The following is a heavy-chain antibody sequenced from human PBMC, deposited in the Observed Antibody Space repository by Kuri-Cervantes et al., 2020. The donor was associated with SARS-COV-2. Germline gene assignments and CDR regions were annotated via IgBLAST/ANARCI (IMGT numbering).Heavy chain of an antibody. J-gene: IGHJ4*02. V-gene: IGHV3-23*01. CDR2: ISGSGGST. D-gene: IGHD5-18*01. CDR1: GFTFSSYA. CDR3: AKDVLPGYSYGYGWFDY. Sequence: GGSLRLSCAASGFTFSSYAMSWVRQAPGKGLEWVSAISGSGGSTSYADSVKGRFTISRDNSKNTLYLQMNCLRAEDTAVYYCAKDVLPGYSYGYGWFDYWGQGTLVTVSS.